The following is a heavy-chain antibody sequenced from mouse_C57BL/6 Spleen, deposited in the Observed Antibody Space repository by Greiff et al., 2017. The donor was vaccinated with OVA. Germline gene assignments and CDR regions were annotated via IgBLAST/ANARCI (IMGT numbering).Heavy chain of an antibody. J-gene: IGHJ3*01. Sequence: VQLQQSGAELVKPGASVKISCKASGYAFSSYWMNWVKQRPGKGLEWIGQIYPGDGDTNYNGKFKGKATLTADKSSSTAYMQLSSLTSEDSAVYFCARWGDYYGSSEFAYWGQGTLVTVSA. CDR1: GYAFSSYW. CDR2: IYPGDGDT. D-gene: IGHD1-1*01. CDR3: ARWGDYYGSSEFAY. V-gene: IGHV1-80*01.